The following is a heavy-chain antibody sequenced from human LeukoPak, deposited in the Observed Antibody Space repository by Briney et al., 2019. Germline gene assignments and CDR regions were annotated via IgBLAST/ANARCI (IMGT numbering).Heavy chain of an antibody. Sequence: SLRPSCAASGFTFSSYAMHWVRQAPGKGLEWVAVISYDGSNKYYADSVKGRFTISRDNSKNTLYLQMNSLRAEDTAVYYCARAVTLRPSYYDFWSGSLSPVDYWGQGTLVTVSS. J-gene: IGHJ4*02. CDR1: GFTFSSYA. CDR2: ISYDGSNK. V-gene: IGHV3-30-3*01. D-gene: IGHD3-3*01. CDR3: ARAVTLRPSYYDFWSGSLSPVDY.